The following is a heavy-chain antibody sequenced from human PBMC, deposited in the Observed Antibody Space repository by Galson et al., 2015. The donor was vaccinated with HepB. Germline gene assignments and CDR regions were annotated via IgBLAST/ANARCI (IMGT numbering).Heavy chain of an antibody. Sequence: GLEWIGSIYHSGSTYYNPSLKSRVTMSVDTSKNQFSLKLSSVTAADTAVYYCARSGYYYDSSGYYYHDAFDIWGQGTMVTVSS. D-gene: IGHD3-22*01. J-gene: IGHJ3*02. CDR3: ARSGYYYDSSGYYYHDAFDI. CDR2: IYHSGST. V-gene: IGHV4-38-2*01.